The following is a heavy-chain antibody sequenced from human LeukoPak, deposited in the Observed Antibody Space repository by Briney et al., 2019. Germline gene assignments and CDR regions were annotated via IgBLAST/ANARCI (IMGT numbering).Heavy chain of an antibody. J-gene: IGHJ4*02. CDR3: AGGSTGVDY. D-gene: IGHD2-2*01. CDR1: GGSISSNNYY. Sequence: SETLSLTCTVSGGSISSNNYYWGWIRQPPGKGLEWIGEINHSGSTNYNPSLKSRVTISVDTSKNQFSLKLSSVTAADTAVYYCAGGSTGVDYWGQGTLVTVSS. V-gene: IGHV4-39*07. CDR2: INHSGST.